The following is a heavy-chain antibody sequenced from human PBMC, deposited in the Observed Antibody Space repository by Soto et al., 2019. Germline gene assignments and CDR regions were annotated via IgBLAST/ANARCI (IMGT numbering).Heavy chain of an antibody. CDR2: FDPEDGET. D-gene: IGHD2-2*01. CDR3: ATFLVPAYYFDY. J-gene: IGHJ4*02. V-gene: IGHV1-24*01. Sequence: ASVKGSCKVSGYTLTELSMHWVRQAPGKGIEWMGGFDPEDGETIYAQKFQGRVTMTEDTSTDTAYMELSSLRSEDTAVYYCATFLVPAYYFDYWGQGTLVTVSS. CDR1: GYTLTELS.